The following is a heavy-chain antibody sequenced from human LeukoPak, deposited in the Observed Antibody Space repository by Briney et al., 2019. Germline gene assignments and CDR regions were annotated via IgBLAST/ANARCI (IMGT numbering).Heavy chain of an antibody. CDR2: IDTSGDT. CDR3: ARTLSGGSHYYYYTDV. CDR1: GGSISSYY. V-gene: IGHV4-4*07. J-gene: IGHJ6*03. D-gene: IGHD2-15*01. Sequence: SETLSLTCTVSGGSISSYYWSWIRQPAGKGLERIGRIDTSGDTTYNASLKSRVTMSVDTSKNHFSLRLSSVTAADTAVYYCARTLSGGSHYYYYTDVWGKGTTVSVSS.